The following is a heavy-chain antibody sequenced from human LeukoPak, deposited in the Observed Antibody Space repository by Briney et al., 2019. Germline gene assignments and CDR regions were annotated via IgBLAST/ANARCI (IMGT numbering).Heavy chain of an antibody. D-gene: IGHD5-24*01. CDR3: AREMATIVNQFDY. J-gene: IGHJ4*02. CDR2: ISPYNGNT. CDR1: GYTFTSCG. Sequence: ASVKVSCKASGYTFTSCGISWVRQAPGQGLEWMGWISPYNGNTNYAQKLQGRVTMTTDTSTTTAYMELRSLRSDDTAAYYCAREMATIVNQFDYWGQGTLVTVSS. V-gene: IGHV1-18*01.